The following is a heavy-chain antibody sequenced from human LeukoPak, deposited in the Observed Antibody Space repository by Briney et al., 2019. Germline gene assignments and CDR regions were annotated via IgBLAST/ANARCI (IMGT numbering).Heavy chain of an antibody. Sequence: PSETLSLTCAVYGGSFSGYYWSWIRQPPGKGLEWIGEINHSGSTNYNPSLKSRVTISVDTSKNQFSLKLSSVTAADTAVYYCARECYDYVWGSYRTWGFDYWGQGTLVTVSS. CDR2: INHSGST. CDR1: GGSFSGYY. J-gene: IGHJ4*02. V-gene: IGHV4-34*01. CDR3: ARECYDYVWGSYRTWGFDY. D-gene: IGHD3-16*01.